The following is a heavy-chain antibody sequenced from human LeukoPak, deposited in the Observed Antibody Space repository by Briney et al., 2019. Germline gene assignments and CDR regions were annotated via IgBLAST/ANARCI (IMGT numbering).Heavy chain of an antibody. V-gene: IGHV3-48*01. J-gene: IGHJ4*02. D-gene: IGHD2-15*01. Sequence: PGGSLRLSCAASGFSLRAYTMNWVRQAPGVGREWISYIIIPSTTIYYADSVEGRFTISSDNAKNPLYLQMDSMRAEDTAVYYCARNGRYCATATCLDFWGQGTLVTVSS. CDR3: ARNGRYCATATCLDF. CDR1: GFSLRAYT. CDR2: IIIPSTTI.